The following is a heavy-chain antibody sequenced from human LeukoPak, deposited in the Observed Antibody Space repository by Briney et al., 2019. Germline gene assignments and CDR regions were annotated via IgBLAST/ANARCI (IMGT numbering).Heavy chain of an antibody. CDR2: TSWNSGSI. D-gene: IGHD2/OR15-2a*01. J-gene: IGHJ6*02. Sequence: QPGRSLRLSCAASGFTFDDYAMHWVRQAPGKGLEWVSGTSWNSGSIGYADSVKGRFTISRDNAKNSLYLQMNSLRAEDTALYYCAKDILVYYGMDVWGQGTTVTVSS. V-gene: IGHV3-9*01. CDR1: GFTFDDYA. CDR3: AKDILVYYGMDV.